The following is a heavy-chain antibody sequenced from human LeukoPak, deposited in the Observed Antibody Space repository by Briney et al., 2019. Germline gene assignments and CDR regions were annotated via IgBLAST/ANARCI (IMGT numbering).Heavy chain of an antibody. V-gene: IGHV3-23*01. CDR1: GFTFSSYG. D-gene: IGHD1-26*01. Sequence: GGTLRLSCAASGFTFSSYGMSWVRQAPGKGLEWVSAISGSGGSTYYADSVKGRFTISRDNSKNTLYLQMNSLRAEDTAVYYCSKARGGWGLLLFDYGGREPLVTVP. CDR2: ISGSGGST. J-gene: IGHJ4*02. CDR3: SKARGGWGLLLFDY.